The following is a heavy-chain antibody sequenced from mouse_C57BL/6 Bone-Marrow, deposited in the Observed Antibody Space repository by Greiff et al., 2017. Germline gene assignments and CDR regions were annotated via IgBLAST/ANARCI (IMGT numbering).Heavy chain of an antibody. V-gene: IGHV5-6*01. CDR3: ATTVVATNDY. Sequence: EVKLVESGGDLVKPGGSLKLSCAASGFTFSSYGMSWVRQTPDKRLEWVATISSGGSYTYYPDSVKGRFTISRDNAKNTLYLPMSSLKSEDTAMYYCATTVVATNDYWGQGTTLTVSS. J-gene: IGHJ2*01. CDR1: GFTFSSYG. D-gene: IGHD1-1*01. CDR2: ISSGGSYT.